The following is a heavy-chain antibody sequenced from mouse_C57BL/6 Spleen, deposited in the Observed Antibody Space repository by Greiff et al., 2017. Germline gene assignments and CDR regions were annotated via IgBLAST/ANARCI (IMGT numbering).Heavy chain of an antibody. Sequence: VQLQQPGAELVMPGASVKLSCKASGYTFTSYWMHWVKQRPGQGLEWIGEIDPSDSYTNYNQKFKGKSTLTVDKSSSTAYMQLSSLTSEDSAVYYCARVYYDYDRYFDYWGQGTTLTVSS. J-gene: IGHJ2*01. V-gene: IGHV1-69*01. CDR1: GYTFTSYW. CDR3: ARVYYDYDRYFDY. D-gene: IGHD2-4*01. CDR2: IDPSDSYT.